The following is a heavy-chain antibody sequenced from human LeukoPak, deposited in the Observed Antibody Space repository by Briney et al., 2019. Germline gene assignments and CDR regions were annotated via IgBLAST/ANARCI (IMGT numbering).Heavy chain of an antibody. CDR3: AREGGDIVVVVAATSHNWFDP. D-gene: IGHD2-15*01. J-gene: IGHJ5*02. CDR2: INPSGSST. CDR1: GYTFTSYY. Sequence: GSVKVSCKASGYTFTSYYMHWVRQAPGQGLEWMGIINPSGSSTSYAQKFQGRVTMTRDTSTSTVYMELSSLRSEDTAVYYCAREGGDIVVVVAATSHNWFDPWGQGTLVTVSS. V-gene: IGHV1-46*01.